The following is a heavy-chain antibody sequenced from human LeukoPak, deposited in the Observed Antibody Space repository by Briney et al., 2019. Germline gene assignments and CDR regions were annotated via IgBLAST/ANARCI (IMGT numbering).Heavy chain of an antibody. CDR3: AREGSSREVRDDDAFDI. CDR1: GGSFSGYY. CDR2: INHSGST. Sequence: KPSETLSLTCAVYGGSFSGYYWSWIRQPPGKGLEWIGEINHSGSTNYNPSLKSRVTISVDTSKNQLSLKLSSMTAADTAVYYCAREGSSREVRDDDAFDIWGQGTMVTVSS. J-gene: IGHJ3*02. V-gene: IGHV4-34*01. D-gene: IGHD6-13*01.